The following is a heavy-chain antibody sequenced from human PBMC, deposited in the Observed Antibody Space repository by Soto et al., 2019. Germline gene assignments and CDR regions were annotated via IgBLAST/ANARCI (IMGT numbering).Heavy chain of an antibody. CDR1: GFTFSDRY. V-gene: IGHV3-72*01. CDR2: TKNKANSYTT. J-gene: IGHJ4*02. D-gene: IGHD3-16*01. CDR3: TIEGAYPGPDFDY. Sequence: PGGSLRLSCAASGFTFSDRYMDWVRQAPGKGLEWVSRTKNKANSYTTEYAASVKGRFTISRDYSRDSVYLQMNSLKTDDTAVYYCTIEGAYPGPDFDYWGQGTLVTVSS.